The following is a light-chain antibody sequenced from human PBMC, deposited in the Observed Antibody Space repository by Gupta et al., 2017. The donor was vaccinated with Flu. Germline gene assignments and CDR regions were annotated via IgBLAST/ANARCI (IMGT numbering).Light chain of an antibody. J-gene: IGLJ3*02. CDR1: KIGTIN. Sequence: SYDLPQPVSVHLALGQTATLTCAGNKIGTINVHWYQQKPGQAPLLSIYRDRNRPSGIPDGFYGSNSGNTATLTIDRVQVGDEAVYYCQVWDSNRGVFGGGTRLTVL. CDR2: RDR. CDR3: QVWDSNRGV. V-gene: IGLV3-9*01.